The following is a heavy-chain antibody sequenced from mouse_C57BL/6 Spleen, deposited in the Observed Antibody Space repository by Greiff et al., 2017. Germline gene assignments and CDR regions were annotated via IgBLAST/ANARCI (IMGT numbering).Heavy chain of an antibody. V-gene: IGHV2-2*01. D-gene: IGHD1-1*01. CDR2: IWSGGST. CDR1: GFSLTSYG. J-gene: IGHJ3*01. Sequence: QVQLQQSGPGLVQPSQSLSITCTVSGFSLTSYGVHWVRQSPGKGLEWLGVIWSGGSTDYNAAFISRLSISKDNSKSQVFFKMNSLQADDTAIYYCARNHGSSRAWFAYWGQGTLVTVSA. CDR3: ARNHGSSRAWFAY.